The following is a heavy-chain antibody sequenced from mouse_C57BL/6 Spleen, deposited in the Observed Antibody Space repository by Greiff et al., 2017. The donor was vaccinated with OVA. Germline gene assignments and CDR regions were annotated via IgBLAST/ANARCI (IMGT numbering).Heavy chain of an antibody. CDR3: ARRVGGSYYFGY. CDR2: ISSGGSYT. D-gene: IGHD1-1*02. J-gene: IGHJ2*01. V-gene: IGHV5-6*02. Sequence: KVVESGGDLVKPGGSLKLSCAASGFTFSSYGMSWVRQTPDKRLEWVATISSGGSYTYYPDSVKGRFPISRDNAKNTLYLQMSSLKSEDTAMYYCARRVGGSYYFGYWGQGTTLTVSS. CDR1: GFTFSSYG.